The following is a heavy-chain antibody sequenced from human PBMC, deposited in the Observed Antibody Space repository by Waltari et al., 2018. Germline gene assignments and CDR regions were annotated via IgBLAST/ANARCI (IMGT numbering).Heavy chain of an antibody. CDR1: GYTFNSYD. V-gene: IGHV1-8*03. CDR2: SNPTSGNT. J-gene: IGHJ5*02. Sequence: VQLVQSGAEVKKPGASVKVSCKASGYTFNSYDIHWVRPATGPGLEWMGWSNPTSGNTGYAQKFQGRVTITRNTSISTAYMELSSLRSEDTAVYYCASRYFDWGWFDPWGQGTLVTVSS. CDR3: ASRYFDWGWFDP. D-gene: IGHD3-9*01.